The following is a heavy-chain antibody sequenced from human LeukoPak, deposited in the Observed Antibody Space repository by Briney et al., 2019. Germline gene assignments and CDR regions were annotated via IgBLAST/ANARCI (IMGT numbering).Heavy chain of an antibody. CDR1: GGSISSGDYY. Sequence: SQTLSLTCTVSGGSISSGDYYWSWIRQPPGTGLEWIGYIYYSGSTYYNPSLKSRVTISVDTSKNQFSLKLSSVTAADTAVYYCAREGPDILTGCYEDYWGQGTLVTVSS. J-gene: IGHJ4*02. D-gene: IGHD3-9*01. V-gene: IGHV4-30-4*01. CDR2: IYYSGST. CDR3: AREGPDILTGCYEDY.